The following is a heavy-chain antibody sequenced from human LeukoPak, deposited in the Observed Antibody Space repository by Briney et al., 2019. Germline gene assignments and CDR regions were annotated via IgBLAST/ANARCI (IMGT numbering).Heavy chain of an antibody. CDR1: GGSISSSY. J-gene: IGHJ4*02. D-gene: IGHD3-16*02. CDR3: ARHRYVWGSYRLDY. V-gene: IGHV4-59*08. Sequence: PSGTLSLTCTVSGGSISSSYWSWIRQPPGKGLEWIGYIYYSGSTNYNSSLKSRVTISVDTSKNQFSLKLSSVTAADTAVYYCARHRYVWGSYRLDYWGQGTLVTVSS. CDR2: IYYSGST.